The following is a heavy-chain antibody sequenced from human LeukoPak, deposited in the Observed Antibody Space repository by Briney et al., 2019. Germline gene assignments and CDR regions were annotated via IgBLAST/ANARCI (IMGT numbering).Heavy chain of an antibody. J-gene: IGHJ2*01. V-gene: IGHV5-51*01. CDR3: GRRYYYDGNWYFDL. D-gene: IGHD3-22*01. CDR2: IYPGDSDT. Sequence: GESLKISCKGSGYSFSGYWIGWVRQMPGKGLEWMGIIYPGDSDTRYSPSFQGQVTISADKSISTAYLQWSSLKASDTAMYYCGRRYYYDGNWYFDLWGRGTLVTVSS. CDR1: GYSFSGYW.